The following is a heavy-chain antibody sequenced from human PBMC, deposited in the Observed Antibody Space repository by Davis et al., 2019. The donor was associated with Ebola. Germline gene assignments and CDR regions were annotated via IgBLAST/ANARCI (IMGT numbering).Heavy chain of an antibody. CDR2: ISYDGSNK. D-gene: IGHD3-10*01. V-gene: IGHV3-30*03. CDR3: ARVRVRGAFDI. CDR1: GFTFSSYG. J-gene: IGHJ3*02. Sequence: GESLKISCAASGFTFSSYGMHWVRQAPGKGLEWVAVISYDGSNKYYADSVKGRFTISRDNSKNTLYLQMNSLRAEDTAVYYCARVRVRGAFDIWGQGTMVTVSS.